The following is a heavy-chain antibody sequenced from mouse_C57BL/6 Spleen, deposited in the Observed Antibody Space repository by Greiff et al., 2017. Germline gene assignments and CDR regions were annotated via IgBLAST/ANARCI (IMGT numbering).Heavy chain of an antibody. V-gene: IGHV1-74*01. J-gene: IGHJ2*01. CDR1: GYTFTSSW. CDR2: IHPSDSDT. D-gene: IGHD1-1*01. CDR3: AIDLGAVGAFDY. Sequence: QVQLQQPGAELVKPGASVKVSCKASGYTFTSSWMHWVKQRPGQGLEWIGRIHPSDSDTTYNQKFKGKATLTVDQSSSTAYMQPSSLTSEDSAVYYCAIDLGAVGAFDYWGQGTTLTVSS.